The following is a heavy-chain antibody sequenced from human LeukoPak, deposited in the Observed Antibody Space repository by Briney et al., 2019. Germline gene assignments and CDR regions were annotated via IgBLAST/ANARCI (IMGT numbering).Heavy chain of an antibody. D-gene: IGHD1-26*01. V-gene: IGHV3-48*03. J-gene: IGHJ3*02. CDR1: GFTFSTYE. CDR2: ISSSGSTI. Sequence: PGGSLRLSCAASGFTFSTYEMNWVRQAPGKGLEWVSYISSSGSTIYYADSVKGRFTISRDNAKNSLYLQMNSLRSEDTAVYYCARVTGLIVGNAFDIWGQGTMVTVSS. CDR3: ARVTGLIVGNAFDI.